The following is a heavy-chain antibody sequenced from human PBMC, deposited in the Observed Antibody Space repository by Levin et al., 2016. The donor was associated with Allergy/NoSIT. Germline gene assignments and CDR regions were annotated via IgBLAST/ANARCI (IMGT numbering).Heavy chain of an antibody. D-gene: IGHD3-22*01. Sequence: GSLRLSCTVSGDSISSYFWSWIRQPAGKGLEWIGRIYTSGSTNYNPSLKSRVTMSVDTSKNQFSLKLSSVAAADTAVYYCARDLWSSGYYDYWGQGTLVTVSS. J-gene: IGHJ4*02. CDR1: GDSISSYF. CDR3: ARDLWSSGYYDY. V-gene: IGHV4-4*07. CDR2: IYTSGST.